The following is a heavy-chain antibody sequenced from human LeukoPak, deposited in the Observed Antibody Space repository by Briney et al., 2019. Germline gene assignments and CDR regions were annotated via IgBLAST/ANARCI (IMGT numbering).Heavy chain of an antibody. CDR3: ARVGTQLWLPTLYYFDY. Sequence: SVKVSCKASGGTFSSYAIRWVRQAPGQGLEWMGGIIPIFGTANYAQKLQGRVTITADESTSTAYMELSSLRSEDTAVYYCARVGTQLWLPTLYYFDYWGQGTLVTVSS. J-gene: IGHJ4*02. V-gene: IGHV1-69*13. CDR2: IIPIFGTA. D-gene: IGHD5-18*01. CDR1: GGTFSSYA.